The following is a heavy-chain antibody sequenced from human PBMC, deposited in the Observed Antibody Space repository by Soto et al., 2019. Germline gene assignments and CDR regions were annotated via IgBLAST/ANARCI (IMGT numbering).Heavy chain of an antibody. J-gene: IGHJ4*02. Sequence: ASVKVSCKASGYTFSNYYMHWVRQAPGQGHEWMGIINPSGGSTTYAQKFQGRVTMTRDTSTSTVYMELSSLRSEDTAVYYCARYYYNGYYFDYWSQGTLVTVSS. D-gene: IGHD3-10*01. CDR2: INPSGGST. CDR1: GYTFSNYY. V-gene: IGHV1-46*01. CDR3: ARYYYNGYYFDY.